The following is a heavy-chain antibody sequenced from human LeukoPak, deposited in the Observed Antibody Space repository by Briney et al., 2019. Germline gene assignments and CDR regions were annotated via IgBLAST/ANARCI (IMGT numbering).Heavy chain of an antibody. Sequence: SETLSLTCTVSGGSISSSSYYWGWIRQPPGKGLEWIGSIYYSGSTYYNPSLKSRVTISVDTSKNQFSLKLSSVTTADTAVYYCARHAHDILTGYSYYFDYWGQGTLVTVPS. V-gene: IGHV4-39*01. CDR1: GGSISSSSYY. J-gene: IGHJ4*02. CDR2: IYYSGST. CDR3: ARHAHDILTGYSYYFDY. D-gene: IGHD3-9*01.